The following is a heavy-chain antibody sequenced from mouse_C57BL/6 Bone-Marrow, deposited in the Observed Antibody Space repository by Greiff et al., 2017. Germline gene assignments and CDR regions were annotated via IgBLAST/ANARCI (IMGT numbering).Heavy chain of an antibody. Sequence: EVKLMESGGGLVKPGGSLKLSCAASGFTFSDYGMHWVRQAPEKGLEWVAYISSGSSTIYYADTVKGRFTISRDNAKNTLFLQMASLRSEDTAMYYCARPEYGNYGFAYWGKGTLVTVSA. V-gene: IGHV5-17*01. J-gene: IGHJ3*01. CDR2: ISSGSSTI. D-gene: IGHD2-10*02. CDR3: ARPEYGNYGFAY. CDR1: GFTFSDYG.